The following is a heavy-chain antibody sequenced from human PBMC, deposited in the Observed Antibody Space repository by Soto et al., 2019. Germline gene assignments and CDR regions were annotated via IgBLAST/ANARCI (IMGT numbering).Heavy chain of an antibody. D-gene: IGHD2-21*02. J-gene: IGHJ4*02. CDR3: AKDCGGDCYSHFDY. CDR2: ISYDGSNK. V-gene: IGHV3-30*18. CDR1: GFTFSSYC. Sequence: QVQLVESGGGVVQPGRSLRLSCAASGFTFSSYCMHWVRQAPGKGLEWVAVISYDGSNKYYADSVKGRFTISRDNSKNTLYLQMNSLRAEDTAVYYCAKDCGGDCYSHFDYWGQGTLVTVSS.